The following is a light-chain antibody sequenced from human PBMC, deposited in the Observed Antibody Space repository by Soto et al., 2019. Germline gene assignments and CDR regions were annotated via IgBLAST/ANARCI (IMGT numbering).Light chain of an antibody. J-gene: IGLJ1*01. CDR1: SSNIGAGYD. Sequence: QSVLTQPPSVSGAPGQRVTISRTGSSSNIGAGYDVHWYQQLPGTAPKLLIYGNSNRPSGVPDRFSGSKSGTSASLAITGLQAEDEADYYCQSYDSSLYVFGTGTKLTVL. CDR2: GNS. CDR3: QSYDSSLYV. V-gene: IGLV1-40*01.